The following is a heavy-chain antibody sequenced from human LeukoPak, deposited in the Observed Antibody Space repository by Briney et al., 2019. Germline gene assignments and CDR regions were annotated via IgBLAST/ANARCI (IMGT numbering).Heavy chain of an antibody. Sequence: GASVKVSCKASGYTFTSYDINWVRQATGQGLEWMGWMNPNSGKTGFAQKFQGRLTMTRNTSISTAYMELTSLRSEDTAVYYCARDLRFCSGGSCSYPNCFDPWGQGTPVTVSS. J-gene: IGHJ5*02. CDR3: ARDLRFCSGGSCSYPNCFDP. CDR1: GYTFTSYD. V-gene: IGHV1-8*01. CDR2: MNPNSGKT. D-gene: IGHD2-15*01.